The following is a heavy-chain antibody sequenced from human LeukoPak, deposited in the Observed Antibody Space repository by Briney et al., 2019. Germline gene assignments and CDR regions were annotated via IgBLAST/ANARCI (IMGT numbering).Heavy chain of an antibody. CDR2: IYTSGST. D-gene: IGHD3-22*01. V-gene: IGHV4-61*02. J-gene: IGHJ4*02. CDR3: ARDGYYDSSGYYPFDY. Sequence: SQTLSLTCTVSGGSISSGSYYWRWIRQPAGKGLEWIGRIYTSGSTNYTPSLKSRVTISVDTSNNQFSLNLSSVTAADTAVYYCARDGYYDSSGYYPFDYWGQGTLVTVSS. CDR1: GGSISSGSYY.